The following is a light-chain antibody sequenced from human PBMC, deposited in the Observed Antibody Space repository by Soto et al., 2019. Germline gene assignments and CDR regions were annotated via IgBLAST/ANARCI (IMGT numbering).Light chain of an antibody. CDR3: QQDRSSPPYT. CDR1: QSVSSSY. V-gene: IGKV3-20*01. Sequence: EIVLTQSPGTLSLSPGERATLSCRASQSVSSSYLAWYQQKPGQAPRLLIYGASSRANGIPDRFSGSGAGTDFPITISRLEPEDFAVYYCQQDRSSPPYTFGQGTKLEIK. J-gene: IGKJ2*01. CDR2: GAS.